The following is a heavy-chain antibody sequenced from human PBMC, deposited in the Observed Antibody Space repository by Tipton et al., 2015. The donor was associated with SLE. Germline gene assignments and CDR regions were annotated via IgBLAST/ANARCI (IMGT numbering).Heavy chain of an antibody. CDR3: ARVRYCSGGSCYSGWFDP. CDR1: GGSFSGYY. CDR2: INHSGST. J-gene: IGHJ5*02. Sequence: TLSLTCAVYGGSFSGYYWSWIRQPPGKGLEWIGEINHSGSTNYNPSLKSRVTISVDTSKNQFSLKLSSVTAADTAVYYCARVRYCSGGSCYSGWFDPWGQGTLVTVSS. V-gene: IGHV4-34*01. D-gene: IGHD2-15*01.